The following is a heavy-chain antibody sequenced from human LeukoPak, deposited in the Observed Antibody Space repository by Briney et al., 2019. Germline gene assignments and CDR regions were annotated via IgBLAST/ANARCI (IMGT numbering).Heavy chain of an antibody. V-gene: IGHV3-23*01. CDR2: ISISGGST. J-gene: IGHJ4*02. CDR1: GVTFTNYA. D-gene: IGHD6-19*01. CDR3: AKVPAGNKVEY. Sequence: GGSLRLSCAASGVTFTNYAMTWVRQAPGKGLEWVSGISISGGSTDYADSVKGRFAISRDNSKNALYLQMNSLRAEDTAVYYCAKVPAGNKVEYWGQGTLVTVSS.